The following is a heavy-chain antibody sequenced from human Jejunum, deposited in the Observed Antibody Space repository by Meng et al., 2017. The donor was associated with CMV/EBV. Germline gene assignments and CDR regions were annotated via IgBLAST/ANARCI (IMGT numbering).Heavy chain of an antibody. Sequence: SCAASGFSFSNYMMNWVRQAPGKGLEWVAHIKQDGSEKYYVDSVKGRFTISRDNTENSLFLQMNTLRAEDTAVYYCATTSGSSYWGQGALVTVSS. CDR3: ATTSGSSY. J-gene: IGHJ4*02. D-gene: IGHD6-6*01. V-gene: IGHV3-7*01. CDR1: GFSFSNYM. CDR2: IKQDGSEK.